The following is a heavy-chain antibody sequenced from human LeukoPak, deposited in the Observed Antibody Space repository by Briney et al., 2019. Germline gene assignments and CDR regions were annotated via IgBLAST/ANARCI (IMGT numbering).Heavy chain of an antibody. CDR2: ISGSGGST. J-gene: IGHJ6*02. D-gene: IGHD3-3*01. Sequence: GGSLRLSCAASGFTFSNYAMSWVRQAPGKGLEWVSAISGSGGSTYYADSVKGRFTISRDNSKNTLYLQMNSLRAEDTAVYYCAKDLRGQYYDFWSGSLPPYYYYGMDVWGQGTTVTVSS. CDR1: GFTFSNYA. V-gene: IGHV3-23*01. CDR3: AKDLRGQYYDFWSGSLPPYYYYGMDV.